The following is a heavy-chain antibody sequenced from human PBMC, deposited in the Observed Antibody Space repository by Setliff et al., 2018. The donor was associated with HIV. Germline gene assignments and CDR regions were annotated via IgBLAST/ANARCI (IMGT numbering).Heavy chain of an antibody. Sequence: PGGSLRLSCAASGFTFSNYAMHWVRQAPVKGLEWVAVISYDGSDKYYTDSVKGRFTVSRDNSRDTLYLQMNSLRAEDTAVYYCATGRLRATSPFDNWGQGTLVTVSS. CDR3: ATGRLRATSPFDN. CDR1: GFTFSNYA. CDR2: ISYDGSDK. D-gene: IGHD1-26*01. V-gene: IGHV3-30*04. J-gene: IGHJ4*02.